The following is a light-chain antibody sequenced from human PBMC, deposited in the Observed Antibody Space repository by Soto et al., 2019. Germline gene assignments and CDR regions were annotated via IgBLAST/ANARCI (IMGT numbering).Light chain of an antibody. Sequence: QFVLTQPASVSGSPGQSITISCTGTSSDVGGYNHVSWYQQHPGKAPKLMIYEVSNRPSGVSNRFSGSKSGNTASLTISGLQAEDEADYYCSSYTSSSTYVFGTGTKVTVL. CDR2: EVS. J-gene: IGLJ1*01. V-gene: IGLV2-14*01. CDR1: SSDVGGYNH. CDR3: SSYTSSSTYV.